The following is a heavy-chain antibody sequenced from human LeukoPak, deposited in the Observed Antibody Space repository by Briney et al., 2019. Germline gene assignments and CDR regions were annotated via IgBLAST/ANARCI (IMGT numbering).Heavy chain of an antibody. CDR1: GYAFTSYG. Sequence: ASVKVSCKASGYAFTSYGISWVRQAPGQGLEWMGWISAYNGNTNYAQKLQGRVTMTTDTSTSTAYMELRSLRSDDTAVYYCARGGIVGATEDPAFDIWGQGTMVTVSS. CDR2: ISAYNGNT. CDR3: ARGGIVGATEDPAFDI. J-gene: IGHJ3*02. V-gene: IGHV1-18*01. D-gene: IGHD1-26*01.